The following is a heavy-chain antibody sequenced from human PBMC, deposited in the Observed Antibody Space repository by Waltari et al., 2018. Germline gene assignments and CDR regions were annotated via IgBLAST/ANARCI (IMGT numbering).Heavy chain of an antibody. CDR3: ARGRSWNYVLGYYYYYMDV. Sequence: QVQLVQSGAEVKKPGSSVKVSCKASGGTFSSYAISWVRQAPGQGLEWMGGIIPIFGTANYAQKFQGRVTITADESTSTAYMELSSLRSEDTAVYYCARGRSWNYVLGYYYYYMDVWGKGTTVTISS. D-gene: IGHD1-7*01. CDR2: IIPIFGTA. V-gene: IGHV1-69*12. J-gene: IGHJ6*03. CDR1: GGTFSSYA.